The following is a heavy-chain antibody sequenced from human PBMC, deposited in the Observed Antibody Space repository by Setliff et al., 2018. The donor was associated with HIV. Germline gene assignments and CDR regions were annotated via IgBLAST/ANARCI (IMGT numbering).Heavy chain of an antibody. J-gene: IGHJ4*02. CDR2: VDTARGQP. D-gene: IGHD4-17*01. V-gene: IGHV1-3*04. CDR3: ARDGPPFTVTMLDS. CDR1: GYTFTGYA. Sequence: ASVKVSCKASGYTFTGYAIHWLRQAPGQRPECMGWVDTARGQPTYSKNFQGRVTFSADRATNTVYLELTNLKSQDAAVYFCARDGPPFTVTMLDSWGQGTLVTVSS.